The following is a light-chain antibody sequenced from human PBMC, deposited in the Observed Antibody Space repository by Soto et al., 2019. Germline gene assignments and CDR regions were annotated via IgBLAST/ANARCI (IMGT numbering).Light chain of an antibody. CDR3: QSYDSSLSGFV. CDR2: GNT. J-gene: IGLJ1*01. Sequence: QSVLTQPPSVSGAPGQRVTISCTGSGSNIGAGYDVHWYQQLPGTAPKLLIYGNTNRPSGVPDRFSGSKSGTSASLVITGLQAEDEADFYCQSYDSSLSGFVFGTGTKVTVL. CDR1: GSNIGAGYD. V-gene: IGLV1-40*01.